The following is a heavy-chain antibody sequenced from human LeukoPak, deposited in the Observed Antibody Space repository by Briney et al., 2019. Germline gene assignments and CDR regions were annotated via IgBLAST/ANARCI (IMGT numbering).Heavy chain of an antibody. CDR2: LSGSGDDT. CDR3: AKGVELKHPFHFDY. J-gene: IGHJ4*02. D-gene: IGHD3-10*01. Sequence: GGSLRLSCAASGFTFRSYSMHWVRQAPGKGLEWVSALSGSGDDTFYTDSFKGRFTISRDNSKNTLYLQMNSLRADDTAVYYCAKGVELKHPFHFDYWGRGTLVTVSS. V-gene: IGHV3-23*01. CDR1: GFTFRSYS.